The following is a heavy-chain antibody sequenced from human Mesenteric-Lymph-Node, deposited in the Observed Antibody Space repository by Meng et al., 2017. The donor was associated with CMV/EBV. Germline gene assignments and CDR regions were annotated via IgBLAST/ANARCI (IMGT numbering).Heavy chain of an antibody. V-gene: IGHV1-2*02. D-gene: IGHD3-10*01. CDR2: INPKSGGT. Sequence: ASVKVSYKASGYTFTDYYMHWVRQAPGQGLEWMGWINPKSGGTNYAQKFQGRVTMTRDTSISTAYMELSRLRSDDTAVYHCARGNMVRGDIPPDYWGQGTLVTVSS. J-gene: IGHJ4*02. CDR3: ARGNMVRGDIPPDY. CDR1: GYTFTDYY.